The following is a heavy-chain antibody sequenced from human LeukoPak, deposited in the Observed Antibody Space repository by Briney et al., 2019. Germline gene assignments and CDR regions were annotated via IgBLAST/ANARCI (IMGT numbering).Heavy chain of an antibody. CDR2: INPNSGGT. CDR1: GYTFTGYY. CDR3: ARDNTMVRGID. J-gene: IGHJ4*02. Sequence: ASVKVSCKASGYTFTGYYMHWVRQAPGQGLEWMGWINPNSGGTNYAQKFQGKVTMTRDTSISTAYMELSRLRSDDTAVYYRARDNTMVRGIDWGQGTLVTVSS. V-gene: IGHV1-2*02. D-gene: IGHD3-10*01.